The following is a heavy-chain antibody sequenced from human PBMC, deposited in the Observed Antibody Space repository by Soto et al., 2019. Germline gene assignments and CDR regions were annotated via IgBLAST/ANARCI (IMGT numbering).Heavy chain of an antibody. CDR3: ARSADSSGYPAAFDI. J-gene: IGHJ3*02. CDR1: GYTFTSYG. CDR2: INPNSGGT. V-gene: IGHV1-2*04. D-gene: IGHD3-22*01. Sequence: GASVKVSCKASGYTFTSYGISWVRQAPGQGLEWMGWINPNSGGTNYAQKFQGWVTMTRDTSISTAYMELSRLRSDDTAVYYCARSADSSGYPAAFDIWGQGTMVTVSS.